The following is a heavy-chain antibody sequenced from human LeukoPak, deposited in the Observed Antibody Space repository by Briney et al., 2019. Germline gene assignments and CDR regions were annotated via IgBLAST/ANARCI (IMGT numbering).Heavy chain of an antibody. Sequence: SVKVSCKASGGTFSSYAISWVRQAPGQGLEWMGGIIPIFGTANYAQKFQGRVPITADESTSTAYMELSSLRSEDTAVYYCAREGDYYDSSGYLNWFDPWGQGTLVTVSS. CDR1: GGTFSSYA. D-gene: IGHD3-22*01. J-gene: IGHJ5*02. V-gene: IGHV1-69*13. CDR3: AREGDYYDSSGYLNWFDP. CDR2: IIPIFGTA.